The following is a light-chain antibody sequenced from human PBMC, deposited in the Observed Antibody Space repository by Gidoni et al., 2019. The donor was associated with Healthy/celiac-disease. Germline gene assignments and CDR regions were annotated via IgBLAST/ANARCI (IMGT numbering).Light chain of an antibody. CDR3: QQYGSSPYT. Sequence: EIVLTQSPGTLSLSPGERATLSCRASQGVSNSYLAWYQQKPGQAPRLLIYGASSRATGIPDRFSGSGSGTDFTLTISRLEAEDFAVYYCQQYGSSPYTFGQGTKLEIK. V-gene: IGKV3-20*01. J-gene: IGKJ2*01. CDR2: GAS. CDR1: QGVSNSY.